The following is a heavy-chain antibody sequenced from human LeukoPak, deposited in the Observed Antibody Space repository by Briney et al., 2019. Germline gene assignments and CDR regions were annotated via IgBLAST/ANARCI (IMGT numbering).Heavy chain of an antibody. V-gene: IGHV3-30*02. Sequence: GGSLRLSCAASGFTFSSYGMHWVRQAPGKGLEWVAFIRYDGSNKYYADSVKGRFTISRDNSKNTLYLQMNSLRAEDTAVYYCAAGITMMTPLPNNLQHWGQGTLVTVSS. D-gene: IGHD3-22*01. CDR2: IRYDGSNK. J-gene: IGHJ1*01. CDR1: GFTFSSYG. CDR3: AAGITMMTPLPNNLQH.